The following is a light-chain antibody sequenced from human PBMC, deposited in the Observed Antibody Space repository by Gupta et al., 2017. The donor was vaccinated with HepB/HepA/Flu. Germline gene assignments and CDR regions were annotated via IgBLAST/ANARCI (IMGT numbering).Light chain of an antibody. Sequence: ELVMTQSPATLSVSPGERATLSCRASQSVSSNLAWYQQKPGQAPRLLIYGASTRATGIPARFSGSGSGTEFTLTISRLQSEDFAVYYCQQYNNWHPLTFGGGNKVEIK. CDR1: QSVSSN. J-gene: IGKJ4*01. V-gene: IGKV3-15*01. CDR2: GAS. CDR3: QQYNNWHPLT.